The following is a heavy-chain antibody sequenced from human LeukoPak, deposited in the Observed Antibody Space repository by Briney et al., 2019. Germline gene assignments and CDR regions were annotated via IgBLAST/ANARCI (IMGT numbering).Heavy chain of an antibody. CDR3: AKVGWLQGALYAFDI. V-gene: IGHV3-23*01. Sequence: GGSLRLSCAASGFTFSSYAMSWVRQAPGKGLEWVSAISGSGGSTYYADSVKGRFTISRDNSKNTLYLQMNSLRAEDTGVYYCAKVGWLQGALYAFDIWGQGTMVTVSS. J-gene: IGHJ3*02. D-gene: IGHD5-24*01. CDR2: ISGSGGST. CDR1: GFTFSSYA.